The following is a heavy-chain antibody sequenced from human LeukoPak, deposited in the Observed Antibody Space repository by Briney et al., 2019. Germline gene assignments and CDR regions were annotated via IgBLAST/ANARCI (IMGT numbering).Heavy chain of an antibody. Sequence: SETLSLTCAVSGYSISSGYYWGWIRQPPGKGLEWIGSIYHSGSTYYNPSLKSRVTISVDTSKNQFSLKLSSVTAADTAVYYCARGAPDFDLWGRGTLVTVSS. CDR1: GYSISSGYY. CDR3: ARGAPDFDL. CDR2: IYHSGST. D-gene: IGHD3-16*01. J-gene: IGHJ2*01. V-gene: IGHV4-38-2*01.